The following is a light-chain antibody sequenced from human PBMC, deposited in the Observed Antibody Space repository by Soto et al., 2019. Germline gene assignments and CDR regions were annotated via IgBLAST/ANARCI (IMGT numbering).Light chain of an antibody. Sequence: SYELTQPPSVSVAPGKTARITCGGNNIGSKSVHWYQQKPGQAPVLVIYYDSDRPSGIPERFSGSNSGNTATLTISRVEAWDEADYCCQVWDSSSDHVVFGGGTKLPVL. CDR1: NIGSKS. CDR3: QVWDSSSDHVV. J-gene: IGLJ2*01. CDR2: YDS. V-gene: IGLV3-21*04.